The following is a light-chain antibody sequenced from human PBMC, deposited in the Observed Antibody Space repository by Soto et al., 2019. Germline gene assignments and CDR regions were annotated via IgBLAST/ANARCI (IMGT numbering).Light chain of an antibody. J-gene: IGKJ1*01. V-gene: IGKV1-5*01. CDR1: ESVSKW. CDR2: DAS. CDR3: QQYNSYSWT. Sequence: DIQMTQSPSSLSASVGDKVTSTCLATESVSKWLAWYQEKPGNPPRPLIYDASTLESGVPSRFSGSGSGTEFTLTISSLQADDFAIYYCQQYNSYSWTFGRGTKVDI.